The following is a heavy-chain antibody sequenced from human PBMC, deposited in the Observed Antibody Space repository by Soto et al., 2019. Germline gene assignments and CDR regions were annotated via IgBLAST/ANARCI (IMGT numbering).Heavy chain of an antibody. CDR2: ISGSGGST. Sequence: GGSLRLSCVTSGFIFSDYAISWVRQAPGKGLEWVSSISGSGGSTWYADSVKGRFTISSDKSKNTVYLQMNSLRAEDTAVYFWGKEVSSPCSPLDSGGKGAQVTVPS. J-gene: IGHJ4*02. V-gene: IGHV3-23*01. D-gene: IGHD6-13*01. CDR1: GFIFSDYA. CDR3: GKEVSSPCSPLDS.